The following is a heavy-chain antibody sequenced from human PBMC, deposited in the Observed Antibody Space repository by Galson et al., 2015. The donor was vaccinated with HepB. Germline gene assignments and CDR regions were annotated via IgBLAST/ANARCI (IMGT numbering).Heavy chain of an antibody. CDR2: IIEVGSVK. D-gene: IGHD6-25*01. CDR1: GFTFNTYW. CDR3: ARGQREAAL. Sequence: SLRLSCEASGFTFNTYWMSWVRQAPGQGLEWVANIIEVGSVKNYVDTVKGRLTIARDNAKNSVFLQMNSLRVADTAVYYRARGQREAALWGQGTLVTVSS. V-gene: IGHV3-7*03. J-gene: IGHJ4*02.